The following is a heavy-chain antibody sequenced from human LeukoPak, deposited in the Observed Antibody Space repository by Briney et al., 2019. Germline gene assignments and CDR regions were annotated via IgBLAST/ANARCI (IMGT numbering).Heavy chain of an antibody. V-gene: IGHV3-20*04. CDR3: AVSPRDYYYYMDV. CDR1: GFTFDDYG. Sequence: GGSLRLSCAASGFTFDDYGMSWVRQAPGKGLEWVSGINWNGGSTGYADSVKGRFTISRDNAKNSLYLQMNSLRVEDTALYYCAVSPRDYYYYMDVWGKGTTVTVSS. CDR2: INWNGGST. J-gene: IGHJ6*03.